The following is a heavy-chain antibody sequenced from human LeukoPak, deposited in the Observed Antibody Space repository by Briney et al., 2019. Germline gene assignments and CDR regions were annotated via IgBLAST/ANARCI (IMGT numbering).Heavy chain of an antibody. CDR1: GGSISSSRYY. CDR2: IYYSGST. J-gene: IGHJ5*02. CDR3: ARHAILTGYASSYNWFDP. V-gene: IGHV4-39*01. Sequence: SETLSLTCTVSGGSISSSRYYWGWIRQPPGKGLEWIGSIYYSGSTYYNPSLKSRVTISVGTSKNQFSLKLSSVTAADTAVYYCARHAILTGYASSYNWFDPWGQGTLVTVSS. D-gene: IGHD3-9*01.